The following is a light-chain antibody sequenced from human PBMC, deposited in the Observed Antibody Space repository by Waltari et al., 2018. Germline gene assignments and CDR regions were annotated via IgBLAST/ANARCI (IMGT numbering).Light chain of an antibody. Sequence: EIVLTQSPGTLSLSPGERATLSCRASQRVGRYLAWYQQKPGQAPRLLIYDASTRATGIPDRFSGSGSGTDFRLTISRLESENFAVYYCQKYVNLPATFGQGTKVEIK. J-gene: IGKJ1*01. V-gene: IGKV3-20*01. CDR1: QRVGRY. CDR2: DAS. CDR3: QKYVNLPAT.